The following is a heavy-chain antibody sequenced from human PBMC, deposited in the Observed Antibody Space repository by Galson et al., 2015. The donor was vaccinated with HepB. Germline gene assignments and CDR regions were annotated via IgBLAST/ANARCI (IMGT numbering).Heavy chain of an antibody. Sequence: SLRLSCAASGFTFDDYAMHWVRQAPGKGLEWVSGISWNSGSIGYADSVKGRFTISRDNSKNSLYLQMNSLRAEDTALYYCSGTYCGGDCSDYWYFDLWGRGTLVTVSS. CDR2: ISWNSGSI. CDR3: SGTYCGGDCSDYWYFDL. D-gene: IGHD2-21*02. CDR1: GFTFDDYA. V-gene: IGHV3-9*01. J-gene: IGHJ2*01.